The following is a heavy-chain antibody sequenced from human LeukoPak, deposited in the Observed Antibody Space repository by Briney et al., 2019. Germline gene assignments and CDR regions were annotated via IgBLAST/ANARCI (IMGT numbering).Heavy chain of an antibody. D-gene: IGHD6-13*01. CDR1: GYTFTGYY. CDR3: AKALNSWYGGFDY. J-gene: IGHJ4*02. Sequence: ASVKVSCKASGYTFTGYYMHWVRQAPGQGLEWMGWINPNSGGTNYAQKFQGRVTMTRDTSISTAYMELSRLRSDDTAVYYCAKALNSWYGGFDYWGQGTLVTVSS. CDR2: INPNSGGT. V-gene: IGHV1-2*02.